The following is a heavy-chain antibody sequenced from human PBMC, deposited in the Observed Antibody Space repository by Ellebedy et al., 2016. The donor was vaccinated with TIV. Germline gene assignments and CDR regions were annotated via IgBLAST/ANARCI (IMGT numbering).Heavy chain of an antibody. D-gene: IGHD4-17*01. Sequence: GGSLRLSCAASGFTFSSYAMHWVRQAPGKGLEWVAVIWYDGSNKYYADSVKGRFTISRDNSKNTLYLQMNSLRAEDTALYYCASRTRGDYPYFDYWGQGTLVTVSS. CDR3: ASRTRGDYPYFDY. J-gene: IGHJ4*02. CDR2: IWYDGSNK. CDR1: GFTFSSYA. V-gene: IGHV3-33*08.